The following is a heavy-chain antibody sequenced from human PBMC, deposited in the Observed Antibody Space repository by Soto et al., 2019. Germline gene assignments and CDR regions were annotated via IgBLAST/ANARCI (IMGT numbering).Heavy chain of an antibody. Sequence: SESLSLTCTVSGGSISSYYWSWIRQPPGKGLEWIGYIYYSGSTNYNPSLKSRVTISVDTSKNQFSLKLSSVTATDTAVYYCARLTGGWYYFDYWGQGTLVTVSS. V-gene: IGHV4-59*08. CDR2: IYYSGST. J-gene: IGHJ4*02. D-gene: IGHD6-19*01. CDR3: ARLTGGWYYFDY. CDR1: GGSISSYY.